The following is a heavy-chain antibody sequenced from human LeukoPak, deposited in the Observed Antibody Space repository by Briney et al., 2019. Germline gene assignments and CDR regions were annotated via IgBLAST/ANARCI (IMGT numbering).Heavy chain of an antibody. V-gene: IGHV3-30-3*01. CDR2: ISYDGSNK. Sequence: GGSLRLSCAASGFTFSSYAMHWVRQAPCKGLEWVAVISYDGSNKYYADSVKGRFTISRDNSKNTLYLQMNSLRAEDTAVYYCAREVFESDYYGSGSHWGQGTLVTVSS. CDR3: AREVFESDYYGSGSH. D-gene: IGHD3-10*01. CDR1: GFTFSSYA. J-gene: IGHJ4*02.